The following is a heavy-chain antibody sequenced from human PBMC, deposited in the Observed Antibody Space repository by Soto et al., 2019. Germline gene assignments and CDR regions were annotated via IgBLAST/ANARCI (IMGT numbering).Heavy chain of an antibody. CDR3: ASRDPGTSVDY. Sequence: SETLSLTCAVSGGSFTSNNWWTWVRQPPGQGLEWIGEIYRTGSTNYNPSLKSRVTISLDKSENQFSLKVTSLPAADTAVYYCASRDPGTSVDYWGQGTLVTVSS. CDR1: GGSFTSNNW. V-gene: IGHV4-4*02. J-gene: IGHJ4*02. CDR2: IYRTGST. D-gene: IGHD1-7*01.